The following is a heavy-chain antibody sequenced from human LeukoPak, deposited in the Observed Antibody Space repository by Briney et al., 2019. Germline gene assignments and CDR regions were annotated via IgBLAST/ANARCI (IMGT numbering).Heavy chain of an antibody. CDR3: VRGHLVGGWFKYDAFDI. D-gene: IGHD6-19*01. CDR1: GGSMSSYY. Sequence: PSETLSLTCTVSGGSMSSYYWSWIRQPPGKGLEWIGYIYHSGSTNYNPSLKSRVTTSIDTSRKQSSLKLSSVTAADTAVYYCVRGHLVGGWFKYDAFDIWGQGTMVTVSS. V-gene: IGHV4-59*01. CDR2: IYHSGST. J-gene: IGHJ3*02.